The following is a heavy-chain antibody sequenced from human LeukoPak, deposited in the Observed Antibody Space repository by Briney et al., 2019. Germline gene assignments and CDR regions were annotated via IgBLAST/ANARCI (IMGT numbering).Heavy chain of an antibody. CDR1: GFTFSSYS. CDR3: ARARDVVVIAYYYYMDV. J-gene: IGHJ6*03. V-gene: IGHV3-48*01. Sequence: HAGGSLRLSCAASGFTFSSYSMNWVRQAPGKGLEWVSYISSSSSTIYYADSVKGRFTISRDNAKNSLYLQMNSLRAEDTAVYYCARARDVVVIAYYYYMDVWGKGTTVTVSS. CDR2: ISSSSSTI. D-gene: IGHD2-21*01.